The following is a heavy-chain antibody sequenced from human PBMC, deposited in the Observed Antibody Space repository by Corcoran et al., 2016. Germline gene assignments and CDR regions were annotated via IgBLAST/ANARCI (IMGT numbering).Heavy chain of an antibody. V-gene: IGHV3-23*01. CDR1: GFTFSSYA. J-gene: IGHJ2*01. Sequence: EVQLLESGGGLVQPGGSLRLSCAASGFTFSSYAMSWVRQAPGKGLEWVSAISGSGGSTYYADSVKGRFTISRDNSKNTRYLKMNSLRAEDTAVYYWAKGPGERVMYYDFWSGYTPYWYFDLWGRGTLVTVSS. D-gene: IGHD3-3*01. CDR3: AKGPGERVMYYDFWSGYTPYWYFDL. CDR2: ISGSGGST.